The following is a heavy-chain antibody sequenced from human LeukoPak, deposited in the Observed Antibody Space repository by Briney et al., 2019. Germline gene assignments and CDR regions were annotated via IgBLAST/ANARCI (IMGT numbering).Heavy chain of an antibody. J-gene: IGHJ5*01. D-gene: IGHD2-8*01. CDR1: GDSISNFY. CDR3: ALAPNSNWFDF. Sequence: SETLSLTCTVSGDSISNFYWNWIRQSPGKGLEWIGNIHYSGSSVYNPSLKSRGTISIDTSRKQFFLKLSSVTAADTVVYFCALAPNSNWFDFWGPGTLVTVSS. CDR2: IHYSGSS. V-gene: IGHV4-59*08.